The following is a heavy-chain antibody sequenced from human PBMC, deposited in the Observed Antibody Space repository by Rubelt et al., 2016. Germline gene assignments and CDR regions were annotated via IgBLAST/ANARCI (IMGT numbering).Heavy chain of an antibody. CDR1: GGTFSSYA. Sequence: QSGAEVKKPGSSVKVSCKASGGTFSSYAISWVRQAPGQGLEWMGRIIPILGIANYAQKFQGRVTITADKSTSTAYMELSSLRSEDTAVYYCVRDTCVYSGSYPDAFDIWGQGTMVTVSS. V-gene: IGHV1-69*04. J-gene: IGHJ3*02. CDR3: VRDTCVYSGSYPDAFDI. CDR2: IIPILGIA. D-gene: IGHD1-26*01.